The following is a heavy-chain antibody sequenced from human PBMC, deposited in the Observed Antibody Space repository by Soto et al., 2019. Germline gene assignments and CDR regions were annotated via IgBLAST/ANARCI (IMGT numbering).Heavy chain of an antibody. Sequence: QVQLVQSGAEVKKPGASVKVSCKTSGYTFTSYGISWVRQAPGQGLEWMGWISAYNGNTNYAQKLQGTVTMTTDTSTSTAYMELRSLRSDDTAVYYCATSKCSGGSCYSYYFDYWGQGTLVTVSS. CDR3: ATSKCSGGSCYSYYFDY. CDR1: GYTFTSYG. D-gene: IGHD2-15*01. J-gene: IGHJ4*02. CDR2: ISAYNGNT. V-gene: IGHV1-18*01.